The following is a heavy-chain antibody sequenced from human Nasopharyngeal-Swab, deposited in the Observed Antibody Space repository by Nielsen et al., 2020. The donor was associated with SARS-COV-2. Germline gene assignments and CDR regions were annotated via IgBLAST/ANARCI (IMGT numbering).Heavy chain of an antibody. Sequence: SVKVSCKASGGTFSSSAISWVRQAPGQGLEWMGRIIPILGIANYAQKFQGRVTITADKSTSTAYMELSSLRSEDTAVYYCAKDVGFSAPDWGQGTLVTVSS. D-gene: IGHD3-10*01. V-gene: IGHV1-69*04. CDR3: AKDVGFSAPD. CDR2: IIPILGIA. CDR1: GGTFSSSA. J-gene: IGHJ4*02.